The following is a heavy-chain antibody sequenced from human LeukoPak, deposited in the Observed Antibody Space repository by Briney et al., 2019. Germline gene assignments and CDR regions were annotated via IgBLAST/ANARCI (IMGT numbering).Heavy chain of an antibody. V-gene: IGHV3-23*01. CDR1: GFIFSDHY. Sequence: PGGSLRLSCAASGFIFSDHYMDWVRQAPGKGLEWVSSISGGGGSTSYADSVKGRFTTSRDNSRNTLYLQMNSLRAEDTAVYYCAKYGSGYPYYYGMDVWGQGTTVTVSS. CDR3: AKYGSGYPYYYGMDV. CDR2: ISGGGGST. J-gene: IGHJ6*02. D-gene: IGHD6-19*01.